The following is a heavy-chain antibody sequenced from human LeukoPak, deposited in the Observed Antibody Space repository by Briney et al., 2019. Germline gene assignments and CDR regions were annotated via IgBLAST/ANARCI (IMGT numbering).Heavy chain of an antibody. V-gene: IGHV1-58*01. Sequence: SVKVSCKASGFTFTSSAVQWVRQARGQRLEWIGWIVVGSGNTNYAQKFQGRVTITRDTSASTAYMELSSLISEDTAVYYCARQAATGTDLDIWGQGTMVTVSS. CDR2: IVVGSGNT. J-gene: IGHJ3*02. CDR1: GFTFTSSA. CDR3: ARQAATGTDLDI. D-gene: IGHD6-13*01.